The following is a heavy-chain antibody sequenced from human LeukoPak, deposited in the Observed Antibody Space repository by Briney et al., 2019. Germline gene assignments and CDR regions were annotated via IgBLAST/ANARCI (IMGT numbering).Heavy chain of an antibody. CDR2: INYGGST. J-gene: IGHJ4*02. CDR3: ARLNRGSASVADY. V-gene: IGHV4-39*01. CDR1: GASISSSSYY. D-gene: IGHD5-12*01. Sequence: SETLSLTCTVSGASISSSSYYWAWIRQPPGMGLEWIGSINYGGSTYYNPSLKSRVTMSVDTSKTQFSLNLSSVTAADTVVYYCARLNRGSASVADYWGQGTLVTVSS.